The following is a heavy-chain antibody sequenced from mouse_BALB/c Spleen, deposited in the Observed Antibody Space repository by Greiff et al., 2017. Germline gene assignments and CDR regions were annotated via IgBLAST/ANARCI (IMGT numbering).Heavy chain of an antibody. V-gene: IGHV1S56*01. D-gene: IGHD1-1*01. J-gene: IGHJ2*01. CDR1: GYTFSSYS. CDR3: ARLRRYYFDY. CDR2: IYPGNVNT. Sequence: QVQLQPSGPELVKPGASVRISCKASGYTFSSYSIHWVKQSPGQGLEWIGWIYPGNVNTKYNEKFKGKATLTADKSSSTAYMQLSSLTSEDSAVYFCARLRRYYFDYWGQGTTLTVSA.